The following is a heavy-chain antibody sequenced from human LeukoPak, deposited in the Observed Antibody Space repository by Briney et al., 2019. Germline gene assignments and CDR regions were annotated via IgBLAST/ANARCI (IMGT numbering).Heavy chain of an antibody. CDR1: GYTFTSYA. J-gene: IGHJ6*03. CDR2: INTNTGNP. V-gene: IGHV7-4-1*02. CDR3: ARAQTREEYAYKKISSGWYDHPITYYYYYMDV. D-gene: IGHD6-19*01. Sequence: ASVKVSCKASGYTFTSYAMNWVRQAPGQGLEWMGWINTNTGNPTYAQGFTGRFVFSLDTSVSTAYLQISSLKAEDTAVYYCARAQTREEYAYKKISSGWYDHPITYYYYYMDVWGKGTTVTVSS.